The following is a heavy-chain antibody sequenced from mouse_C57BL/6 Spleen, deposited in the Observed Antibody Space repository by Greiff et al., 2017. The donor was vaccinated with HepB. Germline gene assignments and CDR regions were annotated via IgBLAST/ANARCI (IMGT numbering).Heavy chain of an antibody. CDR2: IYPGDGDT. CDR1: GYAFSSSW. V-gene: IGHV1-82*01. J-gene: IGHJ4*01. D-gene: IGHD6-1*01. CDR3: ARGASRGLYYYAMDY. Sequence: VQLQQSGPELVKPGASVQISCKASGYAFSSSWMNWVKQRPGKGLEWIGRIYPGDGDTNYNGKFKGKATLTADQSSSTAYMQLSSLTSEDSAVYFCARGASRGLYYYAMDYWGQGTSVTVSS.